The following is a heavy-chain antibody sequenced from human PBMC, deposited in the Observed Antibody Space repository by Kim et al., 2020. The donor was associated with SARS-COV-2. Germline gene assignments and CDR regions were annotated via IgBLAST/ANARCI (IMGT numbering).Heavy chain of an antibody. CDR2: ISSSGSTI. D-gene: IGHD1-7*01. V-gene: IGHV3-48*03. J-gene: IGHJ6*02. CDR1: GFTFSSYE. CDR3: ATGLLGWNYFDYYYYGMDV. Sequence: GGSLRLSCAASGFTFSSYEMNWVRQAPGKGLEWVSYISSSGSTIYYADSVKGRFTISRDNAKNSLYLQMNSLRAEDTAVYYCATGLLGWNYFDYYYYGMDVWGQGTTVTVSS.